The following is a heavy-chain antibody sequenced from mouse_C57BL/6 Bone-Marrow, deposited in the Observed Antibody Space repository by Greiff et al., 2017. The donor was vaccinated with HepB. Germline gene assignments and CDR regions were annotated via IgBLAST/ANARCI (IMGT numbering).Heavy chain of an antibody. Sequence: EVKLVESGGGLVKPGGSLKLSCAASGFTFSSYAMYWVRQTPEKRLEWVATISAGGSYTYYPENVKGRFTISRDNAKNTLYLHMSHLKYEDTAMYYCARVSCVYARDYWGQGTSVTVSS. CDR2: ISAGGSYT. CDR1: GFTFSSYA. CDR3: ARVSCVYARDY. J-gene: IGHJ4*01. V-gene: IGHV5-4*03.